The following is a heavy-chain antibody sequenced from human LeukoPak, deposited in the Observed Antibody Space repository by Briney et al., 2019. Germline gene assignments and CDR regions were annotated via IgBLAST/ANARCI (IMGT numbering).Heavy chain of an antibody. CDR2: ISAYNGNT. J-gene: IGHJ4*02. V-gene: IGHV1-18*01. CDR1: GYTFTSYG. Sequence: ASVKVSCKASGYTFTSYGISWVRQAPGQGLEWMGWISAYNGNTNYAQKLQGRVTMTTDTSTTTAYLELRSLRSDGTAVYYCARSGRTVLWFGQTMGYCDHWGQGTLVTVSS. CDR3: ARSGRTVLWFGQTMGYCDH. D-gene: IGHD3-10*01.